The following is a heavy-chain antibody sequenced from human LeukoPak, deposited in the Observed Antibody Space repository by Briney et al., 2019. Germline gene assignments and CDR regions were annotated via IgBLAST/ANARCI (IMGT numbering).Heavy chain of an antibody. V-gene: IGHV1-2*06. J-gene: IGHJ4*02. CDR1: EYTFTGYY. Sequence: ASVKVSCKASEYTFTGYYMHWVRQAPGQGLEWMGRINPNSGGTNYAQKFQGRVTMTRDTSISTAYMELSRLRSDDTAVYYCAREALTGTTHRSFDYWGQGTLVTVSS. CDR3: AREALTGTTHRSFDY. D-gene: IGHD1-7*01. CDR2: INPNSGGT.